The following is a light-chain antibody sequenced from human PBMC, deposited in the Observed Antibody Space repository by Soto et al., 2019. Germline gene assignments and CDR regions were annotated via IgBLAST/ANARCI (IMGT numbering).Light chain of an antibody. CDR2: SNN. J-gene: IGLJ1*01. CDR3: AAWDDSLSGNYV. V-gene: IGLV1-47*02. CDR1: SSNIGSNY. Sequence: QSVLTQPPSASGTPGQRVTISCSGSSSNIGSNYVYWYQQLPGTAPKLLIYSNNQRPSGVPDRFSGSKSGTSASLAISGLRSDDEADYYCAAWDDSLSGNYVFGTGTKLTVL.